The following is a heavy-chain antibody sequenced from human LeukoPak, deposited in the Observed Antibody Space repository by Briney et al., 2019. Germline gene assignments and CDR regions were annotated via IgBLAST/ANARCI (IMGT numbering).Heavy chain of an antibody. CDR2: VYPSAGTS. CDR3: VREYHGGYFDF. V-gene: IGHV1-46*03. CDR1: GYIFTSYY. Sequence: ASVKVSCKASGYIFTSYYMHWVRQAPGQGLEWLGVVYPSAGTSDPAQRFRARITLSDETSTSTAYMELRSLKSEDTAIYFCVREYHGGYFDFWGQGTLVTVSS. J-gene: IGHJ4*02. D-gene: IGHD3-16*01.